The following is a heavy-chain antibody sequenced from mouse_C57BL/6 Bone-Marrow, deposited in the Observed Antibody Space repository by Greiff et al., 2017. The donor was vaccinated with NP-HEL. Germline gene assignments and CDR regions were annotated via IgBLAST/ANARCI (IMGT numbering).Heavy chain of an antibody. V-gene: IGHV1-64*01. J-gene: IGHJ4*01. D-gene: IGHD1-1*01. CDR1: GYTFTSYW. CDR3: ARLDYGRYYAMDY. Sequence: QVQLQQPGAELVKPGASVKLSCKASGYTFTSYWMHWVKQRPGQGLEWIGMIHPNSGSTNYNEKFKSKATLTVDKSSSTAYMQLSSLTSEDSAVYYCARLDYGRYYAMDYWGQGTSVTVSS. CDR2: IHPNSGST.